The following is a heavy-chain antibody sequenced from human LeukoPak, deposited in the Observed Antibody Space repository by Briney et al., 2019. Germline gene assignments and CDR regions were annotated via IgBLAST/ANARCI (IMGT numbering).Heavy chain of an antibody. Sequence: SETLSLTCTVSGGSISSSSYYWGWIRQPPGKGLEWIGSIYYRGSTYNNPSLKSRVTISVDTSKNQFSLKLSSVTAADAAVYYCAMLLSYWGRGTLVTVSS. CDR1: GGSISSSSYY. V-gene: IGHV4-39*01. J-gene: IGHJ4*02. D-gene: IGHD2/OR15-2a*01. CDR3: AMLLSY. CDR2: IYYRGST.